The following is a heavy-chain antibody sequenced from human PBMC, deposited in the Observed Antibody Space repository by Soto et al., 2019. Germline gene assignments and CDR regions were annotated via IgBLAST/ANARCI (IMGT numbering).Heavy chain of an antibody. V-gene: IGHV1-24*01. Sequence: ASVKVSCKVSGYTVTELSMHWVRQGPGKGLEWMGGFDPEEGETIYAQKFQGRVTMTEDTSTDTAYMELRSLRSEDTAVYYCATGPDGSGAHWGQGTPVTVS. CDR1: GYTVTELS. D-gene: IGHD3-10*01. CDR2: FDPEEGET. J-gene: IGHJ4*02. CDR3: ATGPDGSGAH.